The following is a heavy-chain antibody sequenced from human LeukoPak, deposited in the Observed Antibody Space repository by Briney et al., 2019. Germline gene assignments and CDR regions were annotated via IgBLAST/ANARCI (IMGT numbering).Heavy chain of an antibody. CDR1: GGPISNYY. Sequence: ASETLSLTCTVSGGPISNYYWSWIRQTPGKGLEWIGYIYYSGTTNYNPSLKSRVTISVDTSKNQFSLKLSSVTAADTAVYYCARNYGSGSYYSFYYMDVWGKGTMVTVSS. CDR3: ARNYGSGSYYSFYYMDV. D-gene: IGHD3-10*01. V-gene: IGHV4-59*01. J-gene: IGHJ6*03. CDR2: IYYSGTT.